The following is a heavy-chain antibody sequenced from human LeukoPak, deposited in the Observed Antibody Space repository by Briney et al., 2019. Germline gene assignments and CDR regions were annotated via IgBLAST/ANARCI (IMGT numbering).Heavy chain of an antibody. V-gene: IGHV3-30*03. Sequence: PGRSLRLSCAASGFTFSTYGIHWVRQAPGKGLEWVAVISYDETHKFYADSVRGRFTISRDNSKNTLYLQMNSLRVEDTAVYYCARDFYGGDTSSPLFTWFDPWGQGTLVTVFS. D-gene: IGHD2-21*01. J-gene: IGHJ5*02. CDR1: GFTFSTYG. CDR3: ARDFYGGDTSSPLFTWFDP. CDR2: ISYDETHK.